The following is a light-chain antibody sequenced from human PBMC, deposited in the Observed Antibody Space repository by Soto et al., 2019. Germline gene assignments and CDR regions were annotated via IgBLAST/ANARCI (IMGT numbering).Light chain of an antibody. CDR1: QGIRNL. V-gene: IGKV1D-16*01. CDR3: QLYSTSLFT. Sequence: DIQMTQSPSSLSASVGDRVTITCRASQGIRNLLVWYQQKPEKAPKSLIYGTSNLESGVPSRFSGSGSGTDYTLTISSLQPEDFAVYYCQLYSTSLFTFAQGTRLEI. J-gene: IGKJ5*01. CDR2: GTS.